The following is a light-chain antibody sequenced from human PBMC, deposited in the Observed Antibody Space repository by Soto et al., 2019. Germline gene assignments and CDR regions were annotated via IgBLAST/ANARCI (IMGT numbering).Light chain of an antibody. Sequence: QSALTQPASVSGSPGQSITISCTGTNNDVGGYKLVSWYQQHPGKVPKLKIYEVSNRPSGVSNRFSGSKSGYTASLTISELQAEDEADYYCTSFTSSSTWVFGGGTKVTVL. CDR3: TSFTSSSTWV. CDR2: EVS. CDR1: NNDVGGYKL. V-gene: IGLV2-14*02. J-gene: IGLJ3*02.